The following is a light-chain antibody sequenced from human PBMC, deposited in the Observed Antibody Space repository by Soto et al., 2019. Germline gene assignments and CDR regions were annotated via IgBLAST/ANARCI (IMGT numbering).Light chain of an antibody. CDR2: GAS. Sequence: RLSATTLSVYPNVRAPLYCRACQSVNSNYLAWYQQKPGQAPRLLIYGASTRATGIPARFSGSGSGTEFTLTISSLQSEDFAVYYCQQYNNWPLTVGGGTKVDI. CDR3: QQYNNWPLT. J-gene: IGKJ4*01. CDR1: QSVNSN. V-gene: IGKV3-15*01.